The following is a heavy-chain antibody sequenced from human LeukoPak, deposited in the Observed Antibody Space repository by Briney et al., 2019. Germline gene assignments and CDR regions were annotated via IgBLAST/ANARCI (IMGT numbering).Heavy chain of an antibody. Sequence: SETLSLTCAVYGGSFSGYYWSWIRQPPGKGLEWIGEINHSGSTNYNPSLKSRVTISVDTSKNQFSLKLSAVTDADTAVYYCARGRRKNMRDIVVVPAARGGNWFDPWGQGTLVTVSS. CDR2: INHSGST. D-gene: IGHD2-2*01. CDR3: ARGRRKNMRDIVVVPAARGGNWFDP. V-gene: IGHV4-34*01. J-gene: IGHJ5*02. CDR1: GGSFSGYY.